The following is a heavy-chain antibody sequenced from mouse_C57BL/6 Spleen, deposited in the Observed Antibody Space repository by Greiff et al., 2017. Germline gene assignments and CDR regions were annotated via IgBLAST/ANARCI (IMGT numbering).Heavy chain of an antibody. V-gene: IGHV14-2*01. Sequence: EVHLVESGAELVKPGASVKLSCTASGFNIKDYYMHWVKQRTEQGLEWIGRIDPEDGETKYAPKFQGKATITADTSSNTAYLQRSSLTSEDTAVYYCASNWDGDFDYWGQGTTLTVSS. D-gene: IGHD4-1*01. CDR3: ASNWDGDFDY. CDR1: GFNIKDYY. J-gene: IGHJ2*01. CDR2: IDPEDGET.